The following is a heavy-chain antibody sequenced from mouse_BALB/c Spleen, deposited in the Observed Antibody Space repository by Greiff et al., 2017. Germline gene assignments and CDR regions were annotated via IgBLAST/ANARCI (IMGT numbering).Heavy chain of an antibody. V-gene: IGHV1-87*01. CDR1: GYTFTSYW. Sequence: VQLQQSGAELARPGASVKLSCKASGYTFTSYWMQWVKQRPGQGLEWIGAIYPGDGDTRYTQKYKGKATLTADKSSSTAYMQLSSLASEDSAVYYCALRYYFDYWGQGTTLTVSS. CDR2: IYPGDGDT. D-gene: IGHD1-1*01. CDR3: ALRYYFDY. J-gene: IGHJ2*01.